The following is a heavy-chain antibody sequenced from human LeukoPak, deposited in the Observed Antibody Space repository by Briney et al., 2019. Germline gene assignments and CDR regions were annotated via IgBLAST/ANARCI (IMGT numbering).Heavy chain of an antibody. CDR2: IYSGGST. CDR1: GFTVSSTY. J-gene: IGHJ4*02. CDR3: AREDSSGYYGY. V-gene: IGHV3-66*01. D-gene: IGHD3-22*01. Sequence: PGGSLRLSCAASGFTVSSTYMSWVRQAPGKGLEWVSVIYSGGSTYYADSVKGRFTISRDNSKNTLYLQMNSLRAEDTAVYYCAREDSSGYYGYWGQGTLVTVSS.